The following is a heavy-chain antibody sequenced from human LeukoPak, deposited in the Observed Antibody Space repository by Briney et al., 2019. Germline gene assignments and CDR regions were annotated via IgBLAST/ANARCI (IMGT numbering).Heavy chain of an antibody. D-gene: IGHD4-23*01. V-gene: IGHV4-39*07. J-gene: IGHJ4*02. Sequence: PSETLSLTCTVSGGSINSSSYYWGWIRQPPGKGLEWIGSIYHSGSTYYNPSLKSRVTISVDTSKNQFSLKLSSVTAADTAVYYCARVYNGGNGEWYFDYWGQGTLVTVSS. CDR1: GGSINSSSYY. CDR3: ARVYNGGNGEWYFDY. CDR2: IYHSGST.